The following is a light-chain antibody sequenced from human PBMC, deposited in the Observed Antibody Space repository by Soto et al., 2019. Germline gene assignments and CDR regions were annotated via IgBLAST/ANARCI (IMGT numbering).Light chain of an antibody. Sequence: EIVMTQSPATLSVSPGERATLSCRASQSVSSNLAWYQQKPGQAPRLLIYGASTRATGIPARFSGSGSGTEFTLTISRLEPEDFAVYYCQQYDSSPWTFGQGTKVEIK. V-gene: IGKV3-15*01. CDR1: QSVSSN. CDR2: GAS. J-gene: IGKJ1*01. CDR3: QQYDSSPWT.